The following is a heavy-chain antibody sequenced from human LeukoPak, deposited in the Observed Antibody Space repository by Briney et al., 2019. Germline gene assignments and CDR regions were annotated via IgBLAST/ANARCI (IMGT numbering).Heavy chain of an antibody. CDR2: IYYSGST. D-gene: IGHD4-23*01. V-gene: IGHV4-39*01. CDR1: GGSISSSSYY. CDR3: AGFPVVIGPPSRPGY. Sequence: SETLSLTCTVSGGSISSSSYYWGWIRQPPGKGLEWIGSIYYSGSTYYNPSLKSRVTISGDTTKNQFSLKLSSVTAADTAVYYCAGFPVVIGPPSRPGYWGQGTLVTVSS. J-gene: IGHJ4*02.